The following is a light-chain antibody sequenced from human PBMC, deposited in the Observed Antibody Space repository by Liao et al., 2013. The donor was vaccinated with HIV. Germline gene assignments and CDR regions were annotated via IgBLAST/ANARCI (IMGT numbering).Light chain of an antibody. J-gene: IGLJ3*02. CDR2: KDN. CDR1: NIGSNS. CDR3: QSADRSATYEV. V-gene: IGLV3-25*03. Sequence: SYVLTQPPSVSVAPGKTATITCGGNNIGSNSVHWYQQKPGQAPVLLIYKDNERPSGIPERFSGSSSGTTVTLTISGVQAEDEADYYCQSADRSATYEVFGGGTKLSVL.